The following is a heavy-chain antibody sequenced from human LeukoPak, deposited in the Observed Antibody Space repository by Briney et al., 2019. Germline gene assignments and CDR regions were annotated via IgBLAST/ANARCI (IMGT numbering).Heavy chain of an antibody. Sequence: GASVKVSCKVSGYTLTELSMHWVRQAPGKGLEWMGGFDPEDGETIYAQKFQGRVTMTEDTSTDTAYMELSSLRSEDTAVYYCATAKAYDILTGLWGQGTLVTVSS. CDR1: GYTLTELS. V-gene: IGHV1-24*01. CDR3: ATAKAYDILTGL. CDR2: FDPEDGET. J-gene: IGHJ4*02. D-gene: IGHD3-9*01.